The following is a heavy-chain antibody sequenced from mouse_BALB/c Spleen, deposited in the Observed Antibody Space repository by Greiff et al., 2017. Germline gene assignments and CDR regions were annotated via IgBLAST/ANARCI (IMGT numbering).Heavy chain of an antibody. D-gene: IGHD1-1*01. Sequence: VKLQQPGAELVKPGASVKLSCKASGYTFTSYWMHWVKQRPGQGLEWIGEINPSNGRTNYNEKFKSKATLTVDKSSSTAYMQLSSLTSEDSAVYYCARWDYYYGSSYYFDYWGQGTTLTVSS. CDR3: ARWDYYYGSSYYFDY. CDR2: INPSNGRT. V-gene: IGHV1S81*02. J-gene: IGHJ2*01. CDR1: GYTFTSYW.